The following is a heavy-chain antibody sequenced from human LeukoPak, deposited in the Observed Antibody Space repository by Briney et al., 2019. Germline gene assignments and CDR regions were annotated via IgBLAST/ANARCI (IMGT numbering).Heavy chain of an antibody. CDR3: ARGNTVDTAMEYYFDY. Sequence: ASVKVSCKASGYTFTGYYMHWVRQAPGQGLEWMGWINPNSGGTNYAQKFQGWVTMTRDTSISTAYMELSRLRSDDTAVYYCARGNTVDTAMEYYFDYWGQGTLVTVSS. J-gene: IGHJ4*02. D-gene: IGHD5-18*01. V-gene: IGHV1-2*04. CDR1: GYTFTGYY. CDR2: INPNSGGT.